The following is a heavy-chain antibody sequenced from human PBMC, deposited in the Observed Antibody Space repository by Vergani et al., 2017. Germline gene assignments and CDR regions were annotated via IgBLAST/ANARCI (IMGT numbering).Heavy chain of an antibody. Sequence: EVQLVESGGGLVKPGGSLRLSCAASGFTFSSYSMNWVRQAPGKGREWVSSISSSSSYIYYADSVKGRFTISRDNAKNSLYLQMNSLRAEDTAVYYCARDKRGTFYDFWSSDAFDIWGQGTMVTVSS. CDR2: ISSSSSYI. D-gene: IGHD3-3*01. V-gene: IGHV3-21*01. CDR1: GFTFSSYS. CDR3: ARDKRGTFYDFWSSDAFDI. J-gene: IGHJ3*02.